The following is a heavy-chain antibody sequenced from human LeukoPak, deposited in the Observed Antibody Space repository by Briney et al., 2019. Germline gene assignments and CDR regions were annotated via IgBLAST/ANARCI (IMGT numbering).Heavy chain of an antibody. CDR1: GFTFSSYG. Sequence: GGSLRLSCAASGFTFSSYGMHWVRQAPGKGLEWVAVISYDGSNKYYADSVKGRFTISRDNSKNTLYLQMNSLRAEDTAVYYCAKAARSGPYYFDYWGQGTLVTVSS. CDR3: AKAARSGPYYFDY. CDR2: ISYDGSNK. J-gene: IGHJ4*02. D-gene: IGHD6-19*01. V-gene: IGHV3-30*18.